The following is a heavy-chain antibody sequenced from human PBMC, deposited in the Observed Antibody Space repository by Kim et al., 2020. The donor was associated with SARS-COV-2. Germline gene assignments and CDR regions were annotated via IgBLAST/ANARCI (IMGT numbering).Heavy chain of an antibody. J-gene: IGHJ3*02. V-gene: IGHV3-74*01. CDR3: ARDVGATVWAFDI. D-gene: IGHD1-26*01. Sequence: SADSVKGRFTISRDNAKNTLYLQMNSLRAEDTAVYYCARDVGATVWAFDIWGQGTMVTVSS.